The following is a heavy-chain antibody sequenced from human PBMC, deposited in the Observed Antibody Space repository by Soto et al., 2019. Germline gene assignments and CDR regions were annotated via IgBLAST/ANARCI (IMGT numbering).Heavy chain of an antibody. V-gene: IGHV1-69*01. CDR3: ARDDATYCGGDCYRYFFYGLDG. Sequence: QVQLVQSGAEVKKPGSSVKISCKASGGTFINHAFSWVRQAPGQGLEWMGGIIPMFGTADYSQKFQGRVTMTADESTTTAHMELSSLRSDDSAVYYCARDDATYCGGDCYRYFFYGLDGWGQGTTVTVSS. J-gene: IGHJ6*02. CDR1: GGTFINHA. D-gene: IGHD2-21*02. CDR2: IIPMFGTA.